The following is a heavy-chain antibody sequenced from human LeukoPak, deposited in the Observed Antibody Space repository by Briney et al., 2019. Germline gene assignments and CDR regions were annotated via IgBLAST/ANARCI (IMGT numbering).Heavy chain of an antibody. Sequence: ESGPTLVKPTQTLTLTCTFSGFSLSTSGVGVGWIRQPPGKALEWLALICWNDDKRHSPSLQSRLTITKDTSKNQVVLTMTNMDPVDTATYDCAHRQKDCTRASCYAGDWFDPWGQGTLVTVSS. CDR2: ICWNDDK. D-gene: IGHD2-2*01. CDR3: AHRQKDCTRASCYAGDWFDP. J-gene: IGHJ5*02. CDR1: GFSLSTSGVG. V-gene: IGHV2-5*01.